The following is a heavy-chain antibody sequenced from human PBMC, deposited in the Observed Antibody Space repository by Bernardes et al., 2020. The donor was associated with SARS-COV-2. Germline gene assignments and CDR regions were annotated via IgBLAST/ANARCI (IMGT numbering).Heavy chain of an antibody. J-gene: IGHJ4*02. CDR2: INPDGSRT. CDR1: GFTFRIYW. Sequence: GGSLRLSCAGSGFTFRIYWMHWVRQAPGKGLVWVSRINPDGSRTDYADSVKGRFTISRDNAKNTLYLQMNSLRADDTAVYYCASDFGGPNDYWGQGTLVTVSA. V-gene: IGHV3-74*01. D-gene: IGHD3-16*01. CDR3: ASDFGGPNDY.